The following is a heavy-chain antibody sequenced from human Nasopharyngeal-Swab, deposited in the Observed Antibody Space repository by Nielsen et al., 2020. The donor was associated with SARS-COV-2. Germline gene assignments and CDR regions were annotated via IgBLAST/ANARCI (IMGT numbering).Heavy chain of an antibody. CDR2: IYYSGST. CDR3: ARQEDENTFALHAFDI. V-gene: IGHV4-61*01. D-gene: IGHD2/OR15-2a*01. J-gene: IGHJ3*02. Sequence: SETLSLTCTVSGGSVSSGSYYWSWIRQPPGKGLEWIGYIYYSGSTNYNPSLKSRVTISVDTSKNQFSLKLSSVTAADTAVYYCARQEDENTFALHAFDIWGQGTMVTVSS. CDR1: GGSVSSGSYY.